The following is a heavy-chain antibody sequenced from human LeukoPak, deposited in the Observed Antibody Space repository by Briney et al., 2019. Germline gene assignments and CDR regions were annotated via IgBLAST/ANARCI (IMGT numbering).Heavy chain of an antibody. D-gene: IGHD6-19*01. J-gene: IGHJ5*02. CDR1: GFTFSSYA. Sequence: GGSLRLSCAASGFTFSSYAMHWVRQAPGKGLEWVAVISYDGSNKYYADSVKGRFTISRDNSKNTLYLQMNSLRAEDTAVYYCAKDFSSGGWHGGFDPWGQGTLVTVSS. CDR3: AKDFSSGGWHGGFDP. V-gene: IGHV3-30*04. CDR2: ISYDGSNK.